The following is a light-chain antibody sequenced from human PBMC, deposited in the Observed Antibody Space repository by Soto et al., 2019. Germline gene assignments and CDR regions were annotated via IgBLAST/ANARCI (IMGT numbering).Light chain of an antibody. V-gene: IGLV2-14*01. Sequence: QSALTQPASVSGSPGQSITISCIGTSSDVGGYNFVSWYQQHPGKAPKLMIYEVSNRPSGVSTRFSGSKSGNTASLTISGLQAEDEDDYYCFSYRSTGILLFGGGTQLTVL. CDR1: SSDVGGYNF. J-gene: IGLJ7*01. CDR2: EVS. CDR3: FSYRSTGILL.